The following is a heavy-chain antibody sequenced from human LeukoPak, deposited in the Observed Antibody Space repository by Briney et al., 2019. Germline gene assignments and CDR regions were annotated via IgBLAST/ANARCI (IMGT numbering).Heavy chain of an antibody. V-gene: IGHV3-23*01. CDR1: GFTFSSSA. CDR3: AKVRYDSSGYQSPYFDY. D-gene: IGHD3-22*01. J-gene: IGHJ4*02. CDR2: ISNNGGYT. Sequence: GGSLRLSCAASGFTFSSSAMSWVRQAPGKGLEWVSAISNNGGYTYYADSVQGRFTISRDNSKSTLCLQMNSLRAEDTAVYYCAKVRYDSSGYQSPYFDYWGQGILVTVSS.